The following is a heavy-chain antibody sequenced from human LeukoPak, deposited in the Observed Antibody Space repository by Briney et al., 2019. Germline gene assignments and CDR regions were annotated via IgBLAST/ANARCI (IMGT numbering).Heavy chain of an antibody. CDR1: GFTLSTYW. V-gene: IGHV3-7*04. Sequence: PGESLRLSCAASGFTLSTYWMSWVRQAPGKGLEWVANINRDGSGKYYVDSVRGRFTISRDNAKNSLYLRMNSLRAEDTAVYYCARVQTGTTNWFDPWGQGTLVTVSS. D-gene: IGHD1-1*01. CDR2: INRDGSGK. J-gene: IGHJ5*02. CDR3: ARVQTGTTNWFDP.